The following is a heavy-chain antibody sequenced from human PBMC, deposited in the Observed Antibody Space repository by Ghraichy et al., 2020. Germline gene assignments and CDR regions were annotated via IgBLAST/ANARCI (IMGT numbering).Heavy chain of an antibody. D-gene: IGHD3-10*01. CDR2: ISSSSSTI. Sequence: GGSLRLSCAASGFTFSSYSMNWVRQAPGKGLEWVSYISSSSSTIYYADSVKGRFTISRDNAKNSLYLQMNSLRAEDTAVYYCARGLHYYGSGVDPWGQGTLVTVSS. CDR1: GFTFSSYS. V-gene: IGHV3-48*01. CDR3: ARGLHYYGSGVDP. J-gene: IGHJ5*02.